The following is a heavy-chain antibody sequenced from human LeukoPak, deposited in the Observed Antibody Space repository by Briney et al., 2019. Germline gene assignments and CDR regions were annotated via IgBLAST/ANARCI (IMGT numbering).Heavy chain of an antibody. V-gene: IGHV4-30-4*08. J-gene: IGHJ4*02. CDR2: IYYSGST. Sequence: SETLSLTCTVSGGSISSVDYYWSWIRQPPGKGLEWIGYIYYSGSTYYNPSLKGRLTISVDTSKNHFSLKLSSVTAADTAVYYCAVRYCSTSSCYPYFDYWGQGTLVTASS. D-gene: IGHD2-2*01. CDR1: GGSISSVDYY. CDR3: AVRYCSTSSCYPYFDY.